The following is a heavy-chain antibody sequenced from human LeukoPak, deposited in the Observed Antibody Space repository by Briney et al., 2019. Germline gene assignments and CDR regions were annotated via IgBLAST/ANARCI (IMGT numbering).Heavy chain of an antibody. D-gene: IGHD6-19*01. CDR3: AKYDGYSSGWLHRY. Sequence: PGGSLRLSCAASGFTFRSYAMSWVRRAPGEGLEWVSAISGRGGRTYYADPVKGRFPISRDHPKNTLYLQMNSLRADDTAVYYCAKYDGYSSGWLHRYWGQGTLVTVSS. CDR1: GFTFRSYA. CDR2: ISGRGGRT. J-gene: IGHJ4*02. V-gene: IGHV3-23*01.